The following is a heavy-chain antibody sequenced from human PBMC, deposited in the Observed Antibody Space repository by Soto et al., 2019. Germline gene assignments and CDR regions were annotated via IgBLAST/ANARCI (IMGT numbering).Heavy chain of an antibody. J-gene: IGHJ4*02. CDR2: IYHTGNT. Sequence: SETLSLTCTVSGGSINRNYWWTWVRQPPGKGLEWIREIYHTGNTNYNPSLKSRVTITVDKSKHQFSLKLTSVTAADTAVYYCARDPAGYCTSTTCYTNHDSGKEWGPGTLVTVSS. CDR3: ARDPAGYCTSTTCYTNHDSGKE. V-gene: IGHV4-4*02. CDR1: GGSINRNYW. D-gene: IGHD2-2*02.